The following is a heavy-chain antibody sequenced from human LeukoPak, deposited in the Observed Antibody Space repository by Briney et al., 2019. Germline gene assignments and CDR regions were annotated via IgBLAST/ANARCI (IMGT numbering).Heavy chain of an antibody. D-gene: IGHD3-10*01. V-gene: IGHV1-3*01. CDR1: GYTFTSYA. CDR2: INAGNGNT. J-gene: IGHJ4*02. Sequence: GASIKVSCKASGYTFTSYAMHWVRQAPGQRLEWMGWINAGNGNTKYSQKFQGRVTITRDTSASTAYMELSSLRSEDTAVYYCARVSGSYYKNPFDYWGQGTLVTVSS. CDR3: ARVSGSYYKNPFDY.